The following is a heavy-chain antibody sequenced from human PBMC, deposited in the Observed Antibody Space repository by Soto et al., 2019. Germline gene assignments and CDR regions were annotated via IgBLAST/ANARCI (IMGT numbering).Heavy chain of an antibody. CDR3: AKENYDILTGYGYFDY. V-gene: IGHV3-23*01. J-gene: IGHJ4*02. Sequence: GGSLRLSCAASGFTFSSYAMSWVRQAPGKGLEWVSAISGSGGSTYYADSVKGRFTISRDNSKKTLYLQMKSLRAEDTAVYYCAKENYDILTGYGYFDYWGQGTLVTVSS. CDR2: ISGSGGST. CDR1: GFTFSSYA. D-gene: IGHD3-9*01.